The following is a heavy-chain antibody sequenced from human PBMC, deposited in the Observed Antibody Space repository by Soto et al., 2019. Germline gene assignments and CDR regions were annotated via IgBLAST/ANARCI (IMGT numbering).Heavy chain of an antibody. CDR3: AREPSGPVGELFP. Sequence: ASVKVSCKASGGTFSSYAISWVRQAPGQGLEWMGRIIPIFGTANYAQKFQGRVTITADESTSTAYMELSSLRSEDTAVYYCAREPSGPVGELFPWGQGTLVTVS. CDR1: GGTFSSYA. CDR2: IIPIFGTA. V-gene: IGHV1-69*13. D-gene: IGHD3-10*01. J-gene: IGHJ5*02.